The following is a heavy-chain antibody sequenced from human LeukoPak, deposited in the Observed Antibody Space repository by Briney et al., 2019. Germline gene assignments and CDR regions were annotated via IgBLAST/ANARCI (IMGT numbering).Heavy chain of an antibody. V-gene: IGHV3-7*01. CDR2: IQQDGSER. CDR1: GFTFSNYW. J-gene: IGHJ4*02. Sequence: PGGSLRLSCAASGFTFSNYWMSWVRQAPGKGLEWVANIQQDGSERYYVDSVKGRFTISRDNAKNSLYLQMNSLRAEDTAVYYCARDKVVGATYFDYWGQGTLVTASS. D-gene: IGHD1-26*01. CDR3: ARDKVVGATYFDY.